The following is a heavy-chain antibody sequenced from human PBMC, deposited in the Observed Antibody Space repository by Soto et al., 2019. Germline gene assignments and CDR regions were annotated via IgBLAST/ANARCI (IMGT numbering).Heavy chain of an antibody. D-gene: IGHD3-16*01. V-gene: IGHV1-18*01. J-gene: IGHJ4*02. CDR1: GYTFTSYG. CDR2: ISAYNGNT. CDR3: ARGVFGYDPVWGSPVNPAFDY. Sequence: EASVKVSCKASGYTFTSYGISWVRQAPGQGLEWMGWISAYNGNTNYAQKLQGRVTITTDKSTSTAYMELSSLRSEDTAVYYCARGVFGYDPVWGSPVNPAFDYWGQGTLVTVSS.